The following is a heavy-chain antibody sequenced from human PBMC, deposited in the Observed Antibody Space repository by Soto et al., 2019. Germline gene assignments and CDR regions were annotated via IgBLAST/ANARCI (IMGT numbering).Heavy chain of an antibody. V-gene: IGHV1-18*01. D-gene: IGHD1-26*01. CDR3: ARHHGHTTSANLLDP. Sequence: ASVKVSCKASGYTFFTYDISWVQPAPGQVLEWMGWISTYSGDTKHAQKFQGRVPMTTDASTTTAYLELMSLRSDDTDVYYCARHHGHTTSANLLDPWG. J-gene: IGHJ5*02. CDR2: ISTYSGDT. CDR1: GYTFFTYD.